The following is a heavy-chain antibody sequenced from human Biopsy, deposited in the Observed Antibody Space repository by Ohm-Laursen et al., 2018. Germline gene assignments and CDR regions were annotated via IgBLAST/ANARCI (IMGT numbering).Heavy chain of an antibody. CDR1: GGSISNNNYY. D-gene: IGHD3-22*01. V-gene: IGHV4-39*01. CDR3: ARDYDTSGYYYVS. J-gene: IGHJ5*02. Sequence: SETLSLTCPVSGGSISNNNYYWGWIRQPPGKGLEWIGSIFYRGSTHYKPSLKSRENISVDTSKNQFSVKLNSVTAADTAVYYCARDYDTSGYYYVSWGQGTLVTVSS. CDR2: IFYRGST.